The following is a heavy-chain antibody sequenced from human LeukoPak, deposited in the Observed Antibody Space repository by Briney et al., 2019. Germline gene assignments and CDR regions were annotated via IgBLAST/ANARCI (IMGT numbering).Heavy chain of an antibody. D-gene: IGHD2-15*01. J-gene: IGHJ4*02. V-gene: IGHV3-23*01. CDR2: LSGSGGST. Sequence: PGGSLRLSCVTAGFTFSTFSMNWVRQAPGKGLEWVSALSGSGGSTYYADSVKGRFTISRDNSKNTVYLQMNSLRAEDTALYYCAKDGGFWGQGTLVTVSS. CDR1: GFTFSTFS. CDR3: AKDGGF.